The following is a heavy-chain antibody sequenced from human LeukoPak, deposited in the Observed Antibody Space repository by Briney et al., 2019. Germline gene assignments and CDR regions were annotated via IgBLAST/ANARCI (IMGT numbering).Heavy chain of an antibody. CDR3: ARRVGRYFGERAYYYNYMDV. CDR1: GFTFSSYE. D-gene: IGHD3-10*01. Sequence: GGSLRLSCAASGFTFSSYEMNWVRQAPGKGLEWVSYISSSGSTIYYADSVKGRFTISRDNAKNSLYLQMNSLRAEDTAVYYCARRVGRYFGERAYYYNYMDVWGKGTTVTISS. J-gene: IGHJ6*03. V-gene: IGHV3-48*03. CDR2: ISSSGSTI.